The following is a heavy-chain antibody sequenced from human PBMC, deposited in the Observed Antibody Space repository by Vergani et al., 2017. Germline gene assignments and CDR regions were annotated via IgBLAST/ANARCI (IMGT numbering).Heavy chain of an antibody. CDR1: GGTFNSYA. V-gene: IGHV1-46*02. J-gene: IGHJ3*02. D-gene: IGHD5-12*01. CDR2: INPSGGST. CDR3: ARKDSGQYAFDI. Sequence: QVQLVQSGAEVKKPGSSVKVSCKASGGTFNSYAISWVRQAPGQGLEWMGIINPSGGSTSYAQKFEGRVTMTRDTSTSTVYMELSSLRSEDTAVYYCARKDSGQYAFDIWGQGTMVTVSS.